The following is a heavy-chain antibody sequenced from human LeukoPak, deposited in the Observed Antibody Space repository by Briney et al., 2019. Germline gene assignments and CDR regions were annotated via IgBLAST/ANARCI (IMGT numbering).Heavy chain of an antibody. V-gene: IGHV4-61*02. Sequence: PSETLSLTCTVSGGPISSGGYYWSWIRQHPGKGLEWIGRIYTSGSTNYNASLKSRVSMSVDTSKTQFSLKLSSVTAADTAVFYCARENSGSYREFDYWGQGTLVTVSS. CDR1: GGPISSGGYY. J-gene: IGHJ4*02. CDR3: ARENSGSYREFDY. D-gene: IGHD1-26*01. CDR2: IYTSGST.